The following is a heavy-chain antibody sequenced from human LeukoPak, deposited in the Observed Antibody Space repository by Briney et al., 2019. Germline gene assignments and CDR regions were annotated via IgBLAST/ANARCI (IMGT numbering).Heavy chain of an antibody. J-gene: IGHJ6*02. CDR3: ARGGPSPYHYYYGMDV. CDR1: GYTFTSYD. CDR2: MNPNSGNT. V-gene: IGHV1-8*01. Sequence: ASVKVSCKASGYTFTSYDINWVRQATGQGLEWMGWMNPNSGNTGYAQKFQGRVTMTRNTSISTAYMELSSLRSEDTAVYYCARGGPSPYHYYYGMDVWGQGTTVTVSS.